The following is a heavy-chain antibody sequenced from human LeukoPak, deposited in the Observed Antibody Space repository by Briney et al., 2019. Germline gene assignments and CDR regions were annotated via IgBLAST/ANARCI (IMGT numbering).Heavy chain of an antibody. V-gene: IGHV4-34*01. J-gene: IGHJ5*02. Sequence: PSETLSLTCAVSGGSFSGYYWSWIRQPPGKGLEWIGEINHSGSTNYNPSLKSRVTISVDMSKNQFSLKLSSVTAADTAVYYCARVRYSSRFDPWGQGTLVTVSS. CDR1: GGSFSGYY. CDR2: INHSGST. D-gene: IGHD6-13*01. CDR3: ARVRYSSRFDP.